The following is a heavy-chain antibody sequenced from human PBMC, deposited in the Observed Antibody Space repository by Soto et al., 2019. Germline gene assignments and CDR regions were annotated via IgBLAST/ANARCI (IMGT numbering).Heavy chain of an antibody. CDR3: ARHYSSGSRNWFDP. J-gene: IGHJ5*02. Sequence: SETLSLTCSVSGGSINSSSYFWGWVRQPPGKGLEWIGSIYYSGSTYYNPSLRSRVTISVDTSKNQFSLKLSSVTAADTAVFYCARHYSSGSRNWFDPWGQGTLVTVPQ. CDR2: IYYSGST. D-gene: IGHD6-19*01. V-gene: IGHV4-39*01. CDR1: GGSINSSSYF.